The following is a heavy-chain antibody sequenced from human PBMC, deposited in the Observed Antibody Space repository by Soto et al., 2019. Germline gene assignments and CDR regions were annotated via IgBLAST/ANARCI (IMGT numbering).Heavy chain of an antibody. CDR3: ARHYSSGSRNWFDP. J-gene: IGHJ5*02. Sequence: SETLSLTCSVSGGSINSSSYFWGWVRQPPGKGLEWIGSIYYSGSTYYNPSLRSRVTISVDTSKNQFSLKLSSVTAADTAVFYCARHYSSGSRNWFDPWGQGTLVTVPQ. CDR2: IYYSGST. D-gene: IGHD6-19*01. V-gene: IGHV4-39*01. CDR1: GGSINSSSYF.